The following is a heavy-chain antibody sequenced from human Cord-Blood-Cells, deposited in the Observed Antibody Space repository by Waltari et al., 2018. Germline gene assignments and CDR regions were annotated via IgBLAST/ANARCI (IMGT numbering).Heavy chain of an antibody. V-gene: IGHV4-59*01. CDR1: GGSISSYY. J-gene: IGHJ4*02. CDR3: ARASDRQNTLDY. Sequence: QVQLQESGPGLVKPSETLSLTCTVSGGSISSYYWSWIRQPPGKGLEWIGYIYYSGSTNHNPSLKSRVTISVDTSKNQFSLKLSSVTAADTAVYYCARASDRQNTLDYWGQGTLVTVSS. CDR2: IYYSGST.